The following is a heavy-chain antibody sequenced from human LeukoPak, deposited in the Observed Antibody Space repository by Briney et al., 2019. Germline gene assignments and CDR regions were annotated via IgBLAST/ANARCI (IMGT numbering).Heavy chain of an antibody. D-gene: IGHD3-22*01. J-gene: IGHJ3*02. CDR1: GGSISSSSYY. V-gene: IGHV4-39*01. CDR3: ASTSITMIVVVITRPNNAAFDI. Sequence: PSETLSLTCTVSGGSISSSSYYWGWIRQPPGKGLEWIVSIYYSGSTYYNPSLKSRVTISVDTSKNQFSLKLSSVTAADTAVYYCASTSITMIVVVITRPNNAAFDIWGQGTMVTVSS. CDR2: IYYSGST.